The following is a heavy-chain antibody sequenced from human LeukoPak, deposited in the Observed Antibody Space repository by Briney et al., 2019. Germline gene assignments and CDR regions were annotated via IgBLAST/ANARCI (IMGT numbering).Heavy chain of an antibody. CDR3: AREGGSYSTGDYFDY. CDR2: IWYDGSNK. D-gene: IGHD1-26*01. Sequence: GGSLRLSCAASGFTFSSYGMHWVRQAPGKGLEWVAVIWYDGSNKYYADSVKGRFTISRDNSKNTLYLQMNSLRAEDTAVYYCAREGGSYSTGDYFDYWGQGTLVTVSS. CDR1: GFTFSSYG. J-gene: IGHJ4*02. V-gene: IGHV3-33*01.